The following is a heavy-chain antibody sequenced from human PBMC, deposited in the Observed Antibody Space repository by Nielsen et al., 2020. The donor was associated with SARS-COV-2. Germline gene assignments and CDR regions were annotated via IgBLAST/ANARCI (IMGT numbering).Heavy chain of an antibody. J-gene: IGHJ6*03. V-gene: IGHV6-1*01. CDR3: VRARGAYGDYYYYYYTDV. CDR1: GDSVSSSSAA. D-gene: IGHD4-17*01. Sequence: SQTLSLTCAISGDSVSSSSAAWNWIRQSPLRGLEWLGRTYYRSKWYNDYAVSVKSRITINPDTSKNRFSLHLNSVTPEDTAVYYCVRARGAYGDYYYYYYTDVWGKGTTVTVSS. CDR2: TYYRSKWYN.